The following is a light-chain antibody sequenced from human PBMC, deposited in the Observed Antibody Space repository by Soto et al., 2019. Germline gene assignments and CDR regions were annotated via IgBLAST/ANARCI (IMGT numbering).Light chain of an antibody. CDR3: QQYGSSPRT. V-gene: IGKV3-20*01. J-gene: IGKJ1*01. CDR1: RSLSGSY. Sequence: EIVLTQSPGTLSLSPGERGTLSCRASRSLSGSYLAWYQQIPGRAPRLLIYGASSRAAGIPDRFNGSGSGTDFSLTISRLEPEDFGVYYCQQYGSSPRTFGQGTKVDIK. CDR2: GAS.